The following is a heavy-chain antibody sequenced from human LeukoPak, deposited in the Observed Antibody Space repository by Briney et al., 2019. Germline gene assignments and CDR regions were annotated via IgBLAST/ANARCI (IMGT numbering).Heavy chain of an antibody. CDR2: ISSSSSYI. Sequence: GGSLRLSCAASGFTFSSYSMNWVRQAPGKGLEWVSSISSSSSYIYYADSVKGRFTISRDNAKNSLYLQTNSLRAEDTAVYYCATSMVRGILNYWGQGTLVTVSS. V-gene: IGHV3-21*01. J-gene: IGHJ4*02. D-gene: IGHD3-10*01. CDR1: GFTFSSYS. CDR3: ATSMVRGILNY.